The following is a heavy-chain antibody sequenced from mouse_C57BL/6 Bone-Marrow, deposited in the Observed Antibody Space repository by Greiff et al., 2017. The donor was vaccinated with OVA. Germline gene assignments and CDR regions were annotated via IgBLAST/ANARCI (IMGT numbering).Heavy chain of an antibody. J-gene: IGHJ2*01. Sequence: EVQGVESGGGLVQPGGSLILSCAASGFTFTDYYMSWVRQPPGKALEWLGFIRNKANGYTTEYSASVKGRFTISRDNSQSILYLQMNALRAEDSATYYCARRVRGYFDYWGQGTTLTVSS. CDR2: IRNKANGYTT. CDR1: GFTFTDYY. D-gene: IGHD2-14*01. V-gene: IGHV7-3*01. CDR3: ARRVRGYFDY.